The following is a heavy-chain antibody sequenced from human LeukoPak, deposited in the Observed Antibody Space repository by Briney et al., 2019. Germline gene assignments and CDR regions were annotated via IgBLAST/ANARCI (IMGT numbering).Heavy chain of an antibody. J-gene: IGHJ6*02. CDR1: GFTFDDYA. D-gene: IGHD3-22*01. CDR2: ICWNSGSI. CDR3: AKAGSYYYDSSGYSNGMDV. V-gene: IGHV3-9*01. Sequence: PGGSLRLSCAASGFTFDDYAMHWVRQAPGKGLEWVSGICWNSGSIGYADSVKGRFTISRDNAKNSLYLQMNSLRAEDTALYYFAKAGSYYYDSSGYSNGMDVWGQGTTVTVSS.